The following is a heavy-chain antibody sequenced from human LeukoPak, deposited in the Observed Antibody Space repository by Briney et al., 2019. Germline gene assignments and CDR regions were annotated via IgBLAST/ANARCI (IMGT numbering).Heavy chain of an antibody. Sequence: GESLKISCKGSGYSFTSYWIGWVRQMPGKGLEWMGIIYLGDSDTRYSPSFQGQVTISADKSISTAYLQWSSLKASDTAMYYCARRSIVGATSLLGAFDIWGQGTMVTVSS. V-gene: IGHV5-51*01. J-gene: IGHJ3*02. D-gene: IGHD1-26*01. CDR1: GYSFTSYW. CDR2: IYLGDSDT. CDR3: ARRSIVGATSLLGAFDI.